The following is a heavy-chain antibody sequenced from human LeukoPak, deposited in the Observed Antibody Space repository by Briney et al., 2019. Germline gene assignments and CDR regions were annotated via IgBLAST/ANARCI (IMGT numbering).Heavy chain of an antibody. Sequence: AETLSLTCTVSGGSISTYYWTWIRQPPGKGLEWIGYNSYSGHTNYNSSLESRVTISVDMSKNQFSLKLSSVTAADTAVYYCARAGSGWSFDYWGQGTLVTVSS. J-gene: IGHJ4*02. CDR1: GGSISTYY. CDR2: NSYSGHT. V-gene: IGHV4-59*01. CDR3: ARAGSGWSFDY. D-gene: IGHD6-19*01.